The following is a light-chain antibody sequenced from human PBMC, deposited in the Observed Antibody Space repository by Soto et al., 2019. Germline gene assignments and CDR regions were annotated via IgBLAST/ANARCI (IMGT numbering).Light chain of an antibody. CDR1: SSDVGGYNY. CDR3: SSYTSGSTLVI. Sequence: QSALTQPASVSGSPGQSITISCTGTSSDVGGYNYVSWYQQHPGKAPKLMIYDVSNRPSGVSYRFSGSKSGNTASLTISGLQAEDEAEYYCSSYTSGSTLVIFGGGTKLTVL. CDR2: DVS. J-gene: IGLJ2*01. V-gene: IGLV2-14*01.